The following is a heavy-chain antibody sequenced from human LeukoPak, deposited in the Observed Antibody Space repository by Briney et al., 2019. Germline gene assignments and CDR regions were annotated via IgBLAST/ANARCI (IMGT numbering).Heavy chain of an antibody. D-gene: IGHD3-16*01. CDR1: GFTFTNYA. Sequence: GGSLRLSCAASGFTFTNYAMHWVRQAPGKGLEWVSIIYYDGDTSYADSVKGRFSIFRDISKNTLYLQMSSLRADDTAMYYCAKGGEMRTFFFDSWGQGSLVTVSS. J-gene: IGHJ4*02. CDR3: AKGGEMRTFFFDS. CDR2: IYYDGDT. V-gene: IGHV3-NL1*01.